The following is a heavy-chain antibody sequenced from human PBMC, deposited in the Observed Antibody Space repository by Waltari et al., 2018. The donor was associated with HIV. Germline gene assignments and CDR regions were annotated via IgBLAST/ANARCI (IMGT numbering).Heavy chain of an antibody. CDR1: GFLFRNFW. D-gene: IGHD1-7*01. V-gene: IGHV3-7*01. CDR3: ARGLNWNYGFF. J-gene: IGHJ4*02. CDR2: INQDGSAT. Sequence: EVQLVESGGGLVQPGGSLRLSCTTSGFLFRNFWMSWVRQAPGKGLEWVANINQDGSATYSVGSVKGRFTVSRDNAKTSLYLQMNSLRAEDTAVYYCARGLNWNYGFFWGQGSLVTVSS.